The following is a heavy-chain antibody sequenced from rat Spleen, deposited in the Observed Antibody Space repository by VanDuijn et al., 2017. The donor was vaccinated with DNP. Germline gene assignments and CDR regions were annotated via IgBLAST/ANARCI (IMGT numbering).Heavy chain of an antibody. CDR2: ISSGGSS. CDR3: TRFPPGYYSYRDWYFDF. Sequence: QVQLIESGPGLVQPSQTLSLTCNVSGFSITRFGVTWVRQPPGKGLEWIAAISSGGSSYFNSALKSRLSVSRDTSRSQAFLQMNSLQTEDTAIYFCTRFPPGYYSYRDWYFDFWGPGIMVTVS. V-gene: IGHV2S8*01. D-gene: IGHD1-2*01. J-gene: IGHJ1*01. CDR1: GFSITRFG.